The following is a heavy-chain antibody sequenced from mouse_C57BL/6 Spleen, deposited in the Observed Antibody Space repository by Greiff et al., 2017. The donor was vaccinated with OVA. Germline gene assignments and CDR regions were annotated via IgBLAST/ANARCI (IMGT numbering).Heavy chain of an antibody. J-gene: IGHJ4*01. CDR1: GYTFTDYN. Sequence: EVQLQQSGPELVKPGASVKLSCKASGYTFTDYNMHWVKQSPGKSLEWIGYINPNNGGTSYNQKFKGKATLTVNKSSSTAYMELRSLTSEDSAVYYCAREGIYYYGSNAMDYWGQGTSVTVSS. D-gene: IGHD1-1*01. CDR3: AREGIYYYGSNAMDY. V-gene: IGHV1-22*01. CDR2: INPNNGGT.